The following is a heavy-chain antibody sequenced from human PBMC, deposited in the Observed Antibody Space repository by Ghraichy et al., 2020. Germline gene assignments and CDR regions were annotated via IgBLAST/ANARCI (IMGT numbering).Heavy chain of an antibody. Sequence: SETLSLTCTVSGGSISSNYWSWIRQPPGKGREWIGYISYSESTNYNSSLTSRVTISVYTSKNQFSLKLSSVTAADTAVYYCAREEGLGSVGYWGQGTLVTVSS. CDR2: ISYSEST. CDR3: AREEGLGSVGY. CDR1: GGSISSNY. J-gene: IGHJ4*02. D-gene: IGHD7-27*01. V-gene: IGHV4-59*01.